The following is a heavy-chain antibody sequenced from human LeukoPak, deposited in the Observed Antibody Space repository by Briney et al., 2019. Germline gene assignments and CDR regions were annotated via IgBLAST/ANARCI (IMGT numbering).Heavy chain of an antibody. D-gene: IGHD3-22*01. J-gene: IGHJ3*02. CDR2: INPSGGST. V-gene: IGHV1-46*01. CDR1: GYTFTSYY. CDR3: ARQYYYDSSGYYYKDAFDI. Sequence: EASVKVSCKASGYTFTSYYMHWVRQAPGQGLEWMGIINPSGGSTSYAQKFQGRVTMTRDMSTSTVYMELSSLRSEDTAVYYCARQYYYDSSGYYYKDAFDIWGQGTMVTVSS.